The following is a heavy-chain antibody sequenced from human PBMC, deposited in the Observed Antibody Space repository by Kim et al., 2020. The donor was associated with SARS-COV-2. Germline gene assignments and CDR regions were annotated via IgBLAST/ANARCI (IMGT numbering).Heavy chain of an antibody. CDR1: GGSVSSGSYY. CDR2: IYYSGST. CDR3: ARASPYFGVVISDYYYYYGMDV. J-gene: IGHJ6*02. Sequence: SETLSLTCTVSGGSVSSGSYYWSWIRQPPGKGLEWIGYIYYSGSTNYNPSLKSRVTISVDTSKNQFSLKLSSVTAADTAVYYCARASPYFGVVISDYYYYYGMDVWGQGTTVTVSS. V-gene: IGHV4-61*01. D-gene: IGHD3-3*01.